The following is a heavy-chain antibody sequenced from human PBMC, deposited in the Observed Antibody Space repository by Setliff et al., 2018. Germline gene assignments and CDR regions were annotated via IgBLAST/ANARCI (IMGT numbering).Heavy chain of an antibody. CDR2: IKQDGSEK. D-gene: IGHD1-26*01. CDR3: ARPLGTYPATFDY. CDR1: GFTFSSHW. J-gene: IGHJ4*02. V-gene: IGHV3-7*03. Sequence: PGGSLRLSCVASGFTFSSHWMSWVRQAPGKGLEWVASIKQDGSEKFYVDSVKGRFTISRDNAKNSLYLQMNSLRAEDTAVYYCARPLGTYPATFDYWGQGTLVTVSS.